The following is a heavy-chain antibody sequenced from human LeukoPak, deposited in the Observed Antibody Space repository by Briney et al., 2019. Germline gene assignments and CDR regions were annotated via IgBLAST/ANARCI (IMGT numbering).Heavy chain of an antibody. J-gene: IGHJ4*02. V-gene: IGHV4-34*01. Sequence: SETLSLTCAVYGGSFSGYYWSWIRQPPGKGLEWIGEINHSGSTNYNPSLKSRVTISVDTSKNQFSLKLSSVTAADTAVYYCASSAAGTSQWGQGTLVTVSS. CDR3: ASSAAGTSQ. CDR2: INHSGST. CDR1: GGSFSGYY. D-gene: IGHD6-13*01.